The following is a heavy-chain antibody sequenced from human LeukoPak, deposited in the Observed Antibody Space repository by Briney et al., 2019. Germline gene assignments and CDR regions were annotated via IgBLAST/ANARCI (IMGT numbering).Heavy chain of an antibody. D-gene: IGHD3-10*01. Sequence: PSETLSLTCTVSGGSISSSSYYWGWIRQPPGKGVEWIGSIYYSGSTYYNPSLNSRVTISVDTSKNQFSLKLSSVTAADTAVYYCARVYGITMDRGLSDYWGQGTLVTVSS. CDR2: IYYSGST. J-gene: IGHJ4*02. CDR3: ARVYGITMDRGLSDY. V-gene: IGHV4-39*01. CDR1: GGSISSSSYY.